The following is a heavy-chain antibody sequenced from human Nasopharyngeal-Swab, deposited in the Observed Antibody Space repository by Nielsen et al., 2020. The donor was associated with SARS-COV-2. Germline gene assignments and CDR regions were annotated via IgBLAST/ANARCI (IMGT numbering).Heavy chain of an antibody. J-gene: IGHJ3*01. CDR3: ASPVFGVVSDAFDL. CDR2: FYSGGST. V-gene: IGHV3-53*01. CDR1: GIFVSGNY. D-gene: IGHD3-3*01. Sequence: GGSLRLSCAASGIFVSGNYMNWVRQAPGMGLEWVSVFYSGGSTFYADSVKGRFTISRDNSKNTLCLQMNNLRPEDTAMYYCASPVFGVVSDAFDLWGQGTMVTVSS.